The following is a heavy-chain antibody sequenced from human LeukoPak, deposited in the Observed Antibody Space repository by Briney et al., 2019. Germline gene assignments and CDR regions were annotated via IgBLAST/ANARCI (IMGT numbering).Heavy chain of an antibody. D-gene: IGHD3-22*01. CDR2: IYYSGNT. J-gene: IGHJ4*02. CDR1: GVSISSSNYY. Sequence: SETLSLTCTVSGVSISSSNYYWGWIRQPPGKGLEWIGSIYYSGNTYDNPSLKSRVTISVDTSKNQFSLKLSSVTAADTALYYCVRHAYNYDSSGYYYYFDYWGQGTLVTVSS. V-gene: IGHV4-39*01. CDR3: VRHAYNYDSSGYYYYFDY.